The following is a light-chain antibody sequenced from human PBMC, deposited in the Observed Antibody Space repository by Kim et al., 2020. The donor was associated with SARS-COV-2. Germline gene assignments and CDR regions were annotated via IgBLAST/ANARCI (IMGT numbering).Light chain of an antibody. Sequence: QRVTISCSGSPSSIGTNAVSWYQQLPGTAPKLLIYTNNQRPSGVPDRFSGSKSGASASLAISGLQSEDEANYYCASWDDSLNGLWVFGGGTQLTVL. CDR3: ASWDDSLNGLWV. J-gene: IGLJ3*02. V-gene: IGLV1-44*01. CDR2: TNN. CDR1: PSSIGTNA.